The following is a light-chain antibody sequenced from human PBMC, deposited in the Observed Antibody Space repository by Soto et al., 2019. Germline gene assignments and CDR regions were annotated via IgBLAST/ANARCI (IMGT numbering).Light chain of an antibody. CDR2: GAS. V-gene: IGKV3-15*01. CDR1: QSVNSN. J-gene: IGKJ3*01. CDR3: QQRSD. Sequence: MTHSPVTLSVHPGERATLSCRASQSVNSNLAWYQQKPGQAPRLLIYGASTRATGIPASFIGNGSGTEFTLTISSLQSEDFAVYYCQQRSDFGPGTKVDVK.